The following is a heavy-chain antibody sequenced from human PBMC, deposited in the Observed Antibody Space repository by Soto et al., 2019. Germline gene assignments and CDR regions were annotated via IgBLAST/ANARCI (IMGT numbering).Heavy chain of an antibody. D-gene: IGHD2-2*01. V-gene: IGHV3-30*18. CDR3: AKDVLRYCSSTSCYPSDY. CDR2: ISYDGSNK. CDR1: GFTFSSYG. J-gene: IGHJ4*02. Sequence: QVQLVESGGGVVQPGRSLRLSCAASGFTFSSYGMHWVRQAPGKGLEWVAVISYDGSNKYYADSVKGRFTISRDNSKNTLYLQMNSLRAEDTAVYYCAKDVLRYCSSTSCYPSDYWGQGTLVTVSS.